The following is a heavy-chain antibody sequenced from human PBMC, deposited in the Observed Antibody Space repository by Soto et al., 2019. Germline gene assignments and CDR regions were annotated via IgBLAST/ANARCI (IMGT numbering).Heavy chain of an antibody. J-gene: IGHJ6*02. Sequence: QVQLVQSGAEVKKPGSSVKVSCKASGGTFSSYAISWVRQAPGQGLEWMGGIIPIFGTANYAQKFQGRVTITADESTSTAYMELSSLRYEDTAVYDCARPNFLAGGHYYYGMDVWGQGTTVTVSS. CDR3: ARPNFLAGGHYYYGMDV. V-gene: IGHV1-69*01. CDR2: IIPIFGTA. D-gene: IGHD3-16*01. CDR1: GGTFSSYA.